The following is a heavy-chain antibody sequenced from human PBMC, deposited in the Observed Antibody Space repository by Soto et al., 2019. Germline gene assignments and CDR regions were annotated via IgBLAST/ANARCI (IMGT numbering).Heavy chain of an antibody. CDR3: ARVSASSMLRGVIIN. V-gene: IGHV4-4*02. CDR2: MYHSGTT. Sequence: QVQLQESGPGLVRPSGTRSLTCTFSGGSIASDNWWTWVRQPPGRGLEWIGEMYHSGTTNYSPSLKSRVTILIDESKNQFSLKLTSVTAADTARYYCARVSASSMLRGVIINWGQGTLVTVSS. J-gene: IGHJ4*02. D-gene: IGHD3-10*01. CDR1: GGSIASDNW.